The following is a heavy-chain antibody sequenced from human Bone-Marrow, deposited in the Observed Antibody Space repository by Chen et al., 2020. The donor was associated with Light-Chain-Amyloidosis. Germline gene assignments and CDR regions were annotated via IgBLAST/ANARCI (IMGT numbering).Heavy chain of an antibody. CDR3: ARDRGSYPGGGYFDY. D-gene: IGHD1-26*01. J-gene: IGHJ4*02. CDR2: IYSGDNT. CDR1: GFTVSSNY. Sequence: EVQLVESGGGLIQPGGSLRLSCAASGFTVSSNYMTWVRQAPGKGLEWVSVIYSGDNTYYADSVKGRFTISRDSSKTTLYRQMNSRRAADAALYYCARDRGSYPGGGYFDYWGQGTLVSVSS. V-gene: IGHV3-53*01.